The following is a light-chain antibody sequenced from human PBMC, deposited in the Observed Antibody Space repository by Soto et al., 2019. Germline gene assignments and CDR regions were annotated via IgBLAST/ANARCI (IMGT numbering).Light chain of an antibody. Sequence: QSALTQPASVSGSPGQSITISCTGTSSDVGGYNYVCWYQQHPGKAPKLMIYEVSNRPSGVSNRFSGSKSGNTASLTISGLQAEDEADYYCTSYTGSSTPYVFGTGTKLTVL. J-gene: IGLJ1*01. CDR2: EVS. V-gene: IGLV2-14*01. CDR1: SSDVGGYNY. CDR3: TSYTGSSTPYV.